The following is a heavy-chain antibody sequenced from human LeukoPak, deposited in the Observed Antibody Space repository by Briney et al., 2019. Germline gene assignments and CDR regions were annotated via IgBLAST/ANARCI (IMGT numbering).Heavy chain of an antibody. CDR1: GFTFSNFA. V-gene: IGHV3-30-3*01. J-gene: IGHJ4*02. CDR2: VSYDESK. CDR3: ARDPRIAAAWDY. D-gene: IGHD6-13*01. Sequence: PGKSLRLSCATSGFTFSNFALHWVRQAPGKGLEWVAAVSYDESKYYADSVKGRFTISRDDSNNTLNLQTDSLRPEDTAVYYCARDPRIAAAWDYWGQGTLVTVSS.